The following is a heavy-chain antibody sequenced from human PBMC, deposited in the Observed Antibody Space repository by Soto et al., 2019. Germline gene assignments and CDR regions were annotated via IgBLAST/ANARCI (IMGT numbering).Heavy chain of an antibody. J-gene: IGHJ6*02. CDR2: ISAGNGNT. D-gene: IGHD3-3*01. Sequence: ASVKVSCKASGYTFTSYAMHWVRQAPGQRLEWMGWISAGNGNTKYSQKFQGRVTITRDTSASTAYMELSSLRSEDTAVYYCAREPSPYDFWSGYYSAPYGMDVWGQGTTVTVSS. V-gene: IGHV1-3*01. CDR1: GYTFTSYA. CDR3: AREPSPYDFWSGYYSAPYGMDV.